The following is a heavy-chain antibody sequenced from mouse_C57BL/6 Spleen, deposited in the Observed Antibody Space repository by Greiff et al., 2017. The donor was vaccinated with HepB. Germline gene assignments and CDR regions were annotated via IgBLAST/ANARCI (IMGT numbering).Heavy chain of an antibody. V-gene: IGHV1-64*01. CDR3: ARSENYSNSFAY. D-gene: IGHD2-5*01. Sequence: QVQLKQSGAELVKPGASVKLSCKASGYTFTSYWMHWVKQRPGQGLEWIGMIHPNSGSTNYNEKFKSKATLTVDKSSSTAYMQLSSLTSEDSAVYYCARSENYSNSFAYWGQGTLVTVSA. CDR1: GYTFTSYW. J-gene: IGHJ3*01. CDR2: IHPNSGST.